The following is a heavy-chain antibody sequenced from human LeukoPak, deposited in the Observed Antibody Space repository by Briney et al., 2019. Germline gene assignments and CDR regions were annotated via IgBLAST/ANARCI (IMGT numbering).Heavy chain of an antibody. Sequence: LETLSLTCTVSGGSISSSSYYWGWIRQPPGKGLEWIGSIYYSGSTYYNPSLKSRVTISVDTSKNQFSLKLSSVTAADTAVYYCASGIVGASEDFDYWGQGTLVTVSS. CDR2: IYYSGST. J-gene: IGHJ4*02. CDR3: ASGIVGASEDFDY. D-gene: IGHD1-26*01. V-gene: IGHV4-39*01. CDR1: GGSISSSSYY.